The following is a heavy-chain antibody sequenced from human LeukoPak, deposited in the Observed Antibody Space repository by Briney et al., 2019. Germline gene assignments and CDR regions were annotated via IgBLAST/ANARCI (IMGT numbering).Heavy chain of an antibody. J-gene: IGHJ4*02. V-gene: IGHV3-30*18. CDR1: GFTFSSYG. CDR2: ISYDGSNK. D-gene: IGHD2-8*01. Sequence: PGGSLRLSCAASGFTFSSYGMHWVRQAPGKGLEWVAVISYDGSNKYYADSVKGRFTISRDNSKNTLYLQMNSLRAEDTAVYYCAKDSIYCTNGVCWCPDYWGQGTLVTVSS. CDR3: AKDSIYCTNGVCWCPDY.